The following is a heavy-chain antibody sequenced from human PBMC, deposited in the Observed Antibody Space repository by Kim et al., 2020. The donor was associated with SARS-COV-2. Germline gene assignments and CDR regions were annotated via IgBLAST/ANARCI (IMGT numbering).Heavy chain of an antibody. CDR2: IYYSGST. CDR1: GGSISSYY. V-gene: IGHV4-59*01. CDR3: ARDLAGYSSGWYVGTYYYGMDV. Sequence: SETLSLTCTVSGGSISSYYWSWIRQPPGKGLEWIGYIYYSGSTNYNPSLKSRVTISVDTSKNQFSLKLSSVTAADTAVYYCARDLAGYSSGWYVGTYYYGMDVWGQGTTVTVSS. J-gene: IGHJ6*02. D-gene: IGHD6-19*01.